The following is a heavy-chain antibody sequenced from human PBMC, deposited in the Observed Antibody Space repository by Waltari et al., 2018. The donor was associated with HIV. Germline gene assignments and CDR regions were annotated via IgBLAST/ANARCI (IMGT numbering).Heavy chain of an antibody. V-gene: IGHV3-15*01. CDR3: TTGFGGYDDGFDF. Sequence: EVQLAESGGGLVKPGESLSLSCAASGFTFNNGWMHWFRQGPGKGREWRGRINYGGTAEYAAPVRGRFTISRDDSKNTLYLQMNSLKIEDTAVYYCTTGFGGYDDGFDFWGQGTMVTVSS. CDR2: INYGGTA. CDR1: GFTFNNGW. D-gene: IGHD5-12*01. J-gene: IGHJ3*01.